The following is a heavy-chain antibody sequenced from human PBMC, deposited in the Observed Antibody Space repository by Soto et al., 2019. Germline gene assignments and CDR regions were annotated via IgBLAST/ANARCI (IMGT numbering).Heavy chain of an antibody. CDR2: ISSTSSNI. J-gene: IGHJ6*02. CDR1: GFTFSSFS. Sequence: EVPLVESGGGLVKPGGSLRLSCAASGFTFSSFSMNWVRQAPGKGLEWVSSISSTSSNIFHADSLKGRFTISRDNAQNSLYLQTNRLRAEDTAVYYCARTPQWTPLLRGGMDVWGQGTTVIVAS. D-gene: IGHD6-19*01. CDR3: ARTPQWTPLLRGGMDV. V-gene: IGHV3-21*01.